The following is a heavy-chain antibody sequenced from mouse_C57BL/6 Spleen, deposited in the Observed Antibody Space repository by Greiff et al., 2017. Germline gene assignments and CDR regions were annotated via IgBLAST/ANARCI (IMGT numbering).Heavy chain of an antibody. CDR3: ARRTVVPYYFDY. V-gene: IGHV1-69*01. CDR2: IDPSDSYT. D-gene: IGHD1-1*01. CDR1: GYTFTSYW. Sequence: QVQLQQPGAELVMPGASVKLSCKASGYTFTSYWMHWVKQRPGQGLEWIGEIDPSDSYTNYNQKFKGKSTLTVDKSSSTAYMQLSSLTSEDSAVYYCARRTVVPYYFDYWGQGTTLTVSS. J-gene: IGHJ2*01.